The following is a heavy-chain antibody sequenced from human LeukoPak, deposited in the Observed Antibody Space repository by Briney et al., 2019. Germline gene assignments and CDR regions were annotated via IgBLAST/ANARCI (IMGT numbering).Heavy chain of an antibody. D-gene: IGHD3-3*01. CDR3: AKDSGGGFWYFDH. J-gene: IGHJ4*02. Sequence: AGGSLRLSCAASGFTFTTYGIKCVRQAPGKGLEWVAVVWNDGTRQYYADSVKGRFTISRDNSKNTVYLQMNSLRADDTAVYFCAKDSGGGFWYFDHWGRGTLVTVSS. CDR2: VWNDGTRQ. V-gene: IGHV3-33*06. CDR1: GFTFTTYG.